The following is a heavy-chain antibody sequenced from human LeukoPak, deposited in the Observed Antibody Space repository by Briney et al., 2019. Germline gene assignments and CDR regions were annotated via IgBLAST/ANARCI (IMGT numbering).Heavy chain of an antibody. CDR1: GFTFSSYG. D-gene: IGHD4-23*01. CDR2: ISHDGSNK. Sequence: GGSLRLSCAASGFTFSSYGMHWVRQAPGKGLQWVALISHDGSNKYYADSVRGRFTISRDNSKNTPYLQMNSLRAEDTAVYYCAKDTPSVGSSVDYWGQGTLVTVSS. V-gene: IGHV3-30*18. J-gene: IGHJ4*02. CDR3: AKDTPSVGSSVDY.